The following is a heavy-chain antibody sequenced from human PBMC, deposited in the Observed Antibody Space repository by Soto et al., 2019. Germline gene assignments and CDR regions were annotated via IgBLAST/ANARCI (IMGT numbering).Heavy chain of an antibody. J-gene: IGHJ6*03. Sequence: SETLSLTCTVSGGSISSYDWSWIRQPPGKGLEWIGYIYYSGSTNYNPSLKSRVTISVDTSKNQFSLKLSSVTAADTAVYYCARTSGYDWDYYYYYYMDVWGKGTTVTSP. D-gene: IGHD5-12*01. V-gene: IGHV4-59*01. CDR1: GGSISSYD. CDR2: IYYSGST. CDR3: ARTSGYDWDYYYYYYMDV.